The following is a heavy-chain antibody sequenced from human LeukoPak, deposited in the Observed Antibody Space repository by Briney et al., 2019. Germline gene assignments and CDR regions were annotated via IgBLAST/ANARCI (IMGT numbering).Heavy chain of an antibody. Sequence: PSETLSLTCTVSGCSISSYYWSWIRQAPGKGLEWMGDIYYSGSTNYNPSLNSRVTISVDTSKNQFSLKLSSVTAADTAVYYCARLFTGTTSDYWGQGTLVTVSS. CDR2: IYYSGST. J-gene: IGHJ4*02. CDR3: ARLFTGTTSDY. V-gene: IGHV4-59*08. CDR1: GCSISSYY. D-gene: IGHD1-7*01.